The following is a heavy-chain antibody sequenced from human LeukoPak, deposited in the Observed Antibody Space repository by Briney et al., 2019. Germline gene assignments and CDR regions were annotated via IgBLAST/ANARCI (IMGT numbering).Heavy chain of an antibody. Sequence: GASVKVSCKASGGTFRSFTINWVRQAPGQGLEWMGGIIPMFGATNYAQKLQGRVTITADESTSTAYMELSSLRSEDTAVYFCARGPGGSPAPFGFDYWGQGTLVTVSS. D-gene: IGHD1-26*01. CDR2: IIPMFGAT. CDR1: GGTFRSFT. J-gene: IGHJ4*02. V-gene: IGHV1-69*01. CDR3: ARGPGGSPAPFGFDY.